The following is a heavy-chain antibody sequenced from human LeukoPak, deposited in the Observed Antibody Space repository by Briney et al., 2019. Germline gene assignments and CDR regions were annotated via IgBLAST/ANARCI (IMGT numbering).Heavy chain of an antibody. D-gene: IGHD6-19*01. CDR3: AKKDRAVAGAFDY. V-gene: IGHV3-23*01. J-gene: IGHJ4*02. CDR2: ISGGGGST. Sequence: GGSLRLSCAASGSTFSSYAMSWVRQAPGKGLEWVSSISGGGGSTYYADSVKGRLTMSRDNSKNTLFLQVNSLRAEDTAVYYCAKKDRAVAGAFDYWGQGTLVTVSS. CDR1: GSTFSSYA.